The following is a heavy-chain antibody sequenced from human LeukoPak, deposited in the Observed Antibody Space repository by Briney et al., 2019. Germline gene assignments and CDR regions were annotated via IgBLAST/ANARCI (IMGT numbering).Heavy chain of an antibody. CDR2: TNNDGSST. CDR3: ARGGNANFDY. J-gene: IGHJ4*02. Sequence: GGSLRLSCAASGFTFSSYWLHWVRQAPGKGLVWVARTNNDGSSTVYADSVEGRFTISRDNAKNTLYLQINSLTAEDTAVYYCARGGNANFDYWGQGTLVTVSS. V-gene: IGHV3-74*01. CDR1: GFTFSSYW.